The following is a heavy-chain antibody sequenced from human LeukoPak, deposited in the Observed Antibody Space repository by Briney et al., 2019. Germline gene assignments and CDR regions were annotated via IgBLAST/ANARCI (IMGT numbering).Heavy chain of an antibody. D-gene: IGHD6-19*01. CDR1: GFTFSSYA. CDR3: AKGPQYSSGWYNY. J-gene: IGHJ4*02. Sequence: GGSLRLSCAASGFTFSSYAMSWVRQAPGKGLEWVSAISGSGGSTYYADSVEGRFTISRDNSKNTLYLQMNSLRAEDTAVYYCAKGPQYSSGWYNYWGQGTLVTVSS. V-gene: IGHV3-23*01. CDR2: ISGSGGST.